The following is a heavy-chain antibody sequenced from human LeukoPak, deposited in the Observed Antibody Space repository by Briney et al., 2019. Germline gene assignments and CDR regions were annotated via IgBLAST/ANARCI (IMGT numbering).Heavy chain of an antibody. CDR1: GYTFTSYD. J-gene: IGHJ4*02. Sequence: ASVKVSCKASGYTFTSYDINWVRQATGQGLEWMGWMNPNSGNTGYAQKFQGRVTMTRNTSISTAYMELSSLRSEDTAVYYCAXXXXYYGSGSYSPSDYWGQGTLVTVSS. CDR2: MNPNSGNT. CDR3: AXXXXYYGSGSYSPSDY. D-gene: IGHD3-10*01. V-gene: IGHV1-8*01.